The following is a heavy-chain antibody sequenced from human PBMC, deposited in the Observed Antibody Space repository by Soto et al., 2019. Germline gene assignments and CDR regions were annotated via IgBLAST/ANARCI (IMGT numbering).Heavy chain of an antibody. CDR2: TYYRSNWRH. CDR3: ARGVAGSGFDL. Sequence: QTLSLTSAISGDSVSSNTAACNLIRSSPSRGLEWLGRTYYRSNWRHDYAVSVKSRITVNPDTSKNHLSLQLNSVTPDDTAVYYCARGVAGSGFDLWGQGTLVTVSS. CDR1: GDSVSSNTAA. V-gene: IGHV6-1*01. J-gene: IGHJ4*02. D-gene: IGHD6-19*01.